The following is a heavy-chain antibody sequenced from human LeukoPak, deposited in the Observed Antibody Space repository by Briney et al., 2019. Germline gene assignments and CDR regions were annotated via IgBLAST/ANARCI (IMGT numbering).Heavy chain of an antibody. Sequence: PSETLSLTCAVYGGSFSGYYWSWIRQPPGKGLEWIGYVSITGNTKYKPYLKSRVTISADTSKNQFSLKLSSVTAADTAVYYCARGYSNGYFDYWGQGTLVTVSS. J-gene: IGHJ4*02. CDR2: VSITGNT. D-gene: IGHD4-11*01. CDR3: ARGYSNGYFDY. V-gene: IGHV4-59*01. CDR1: GGSFSGYY.